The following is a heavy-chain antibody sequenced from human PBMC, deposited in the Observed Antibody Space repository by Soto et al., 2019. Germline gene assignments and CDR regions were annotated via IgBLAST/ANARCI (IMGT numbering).Heavy chain of an antibody. CDR2: ISHDGSNA. V-gene: IGHV3-30*18. CDR1: GFIFRSYG. Sequence: QVQLVESGGGVVQPGRSLRLSCAAAGFIFRSYGVHWVRQAPGKGLEWVAIISHDGSNAYYADAVNGRFTISRDNAKNTAYLKMNILSAGDRGVYYCAEQGVEVVGTGYFDYWGQGAHVSV. D-gene: IGHD1-1*01. CDR3: AEQGVEVVGTGYFDY. J-gene: IGHJ4*02.